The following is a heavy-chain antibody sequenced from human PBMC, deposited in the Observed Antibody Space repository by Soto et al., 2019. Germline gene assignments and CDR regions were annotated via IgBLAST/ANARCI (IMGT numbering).Heavy chain of an antibody. CDR3: AHTVRLLWFGPNANCFAP. CDR2: IYWNDDK. CDR1: GYSFSTRGEG. J-gene: IGHJ5*02. Sequence: KRTVTMALRFPGYSFSTRGEGVGWIRQPPGKALEWLALIYWNDDKCYSPSLKSRLTITKDTSKNQVVLTMTNMDPVDTATYYCAHTVRLLWFGPNANCFAPWGKGTLVTVSS. D-gene: IGHD3-10*01. V-gene: IGHV2-5*01.